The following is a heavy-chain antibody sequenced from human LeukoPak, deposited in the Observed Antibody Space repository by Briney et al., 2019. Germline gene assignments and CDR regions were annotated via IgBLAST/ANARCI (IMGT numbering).Heavy chain of an antibody. Sequence: PGGSLRLSCAASGFTFDDYGMSWVRQAPGKGLEWVSGINWNGGSTGYADSVKGRFTISRDNAKNSLYLQMNSLRAEDTAVYYCARGLMQQLVYYYYYYMDVWGKGTTVTVSS. V-gene: IGHV3-20*04. CDR3: ARGLMQQLVYYYYYYMDV. CDR1: GFTFDDYG. J-gene: IGHJ6*03. CDR2: INWNGGST. D-gene: IGHD6-13*01.